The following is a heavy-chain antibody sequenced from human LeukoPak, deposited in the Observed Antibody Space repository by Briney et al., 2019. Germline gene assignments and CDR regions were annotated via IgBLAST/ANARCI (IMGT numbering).Heavy chain of an antibody. D-gene: IGHD4-23*01. J-gene: IGHJ6*02. CDR2: INPSGGST. CDR1: GYTFTSYY. Sequence: ASVKVSCKASGYTFTSYYMHWVRQAPGQGLEWMGIINPSGGSTSYAQKFQGRVTMTRDTSTSTVYMELSSLRSEDTAVYYCASGGGNLGPNYYYYGMDVWGQGTTVTVSS. CDR3: ASGGGNLGPNYYYYGMDV. V-gene: IGHV1-46*01.